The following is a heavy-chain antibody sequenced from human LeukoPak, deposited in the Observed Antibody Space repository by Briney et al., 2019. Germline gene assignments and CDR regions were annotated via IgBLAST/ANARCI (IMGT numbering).Heavy chain of an antibody. V-gene: IGHV1-69*13. D-gene: IGHD3-9*01. CDR1: GGTFSSYA. CDR2: IIPIFGTA. CDR3: ARGLVYYDILRNYFDY. Sequence: SVKVSCKASGGTFSSYAISWVRQAPGQGLEWVGGIIPIFGTANYAQKFQGRVTITADESTSTAYMELSSLRSEDTAVYYCARGLVYYDILRNYFDYWGQGTLVTVSS. J-gene: IGHJ4*02.